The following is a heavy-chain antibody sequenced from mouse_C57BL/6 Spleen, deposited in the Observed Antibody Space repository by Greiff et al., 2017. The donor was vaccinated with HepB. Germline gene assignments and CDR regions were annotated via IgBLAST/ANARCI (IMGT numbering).Heavy chain of an antibody. J-gene: IGHJ2*01. D-gene: IGHD1-1*01. CDR1: GYTFTDYY. CDR3: ARKGYGSRDYFDY. V-gene: IGHV1-19*01. Sequence: EVQLQQSGPVLVKPGASVKMSCKASGYTFTDYYMNWVKQSHGKSLEWIGVINPYNGGTSYNQKFKGKATLTVDKSSSTAYMELNSLTSEDSAVYYCARKGYGSRDYFDYWGQGTTLTVSS. CDR2: INPYNGGT.